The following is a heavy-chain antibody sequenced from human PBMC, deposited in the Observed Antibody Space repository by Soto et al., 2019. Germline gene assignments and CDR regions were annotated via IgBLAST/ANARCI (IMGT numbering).Heavy chain of an antibody. J-gene: IGHJ5*02. Sequence: SETLSLTCTVSGGSISNYYWSWIRQPAGKGLEWIGRIYTSGNTNYNPSLKGRVTMSVDMSKNQFSLKLSSVAAADTAVYYCARDANGHNGRAFDPWGQGTLVTVSS. CDR2: IYTSGNT. CDR1: GGSISNYY. CDR3: ARDANGHNGRAFDP. V-gene: IGHV4-4*07. D-gene: IGHD1-1*01.